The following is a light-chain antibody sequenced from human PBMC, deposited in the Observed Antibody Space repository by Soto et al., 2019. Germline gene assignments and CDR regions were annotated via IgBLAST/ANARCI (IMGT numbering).Light chain of an antibody. Sequence: QSVLTQPPSASGSPGQSVTISCTGTSSDVGGYNYVSWYQQYPGKAPKLMIYEVTKRPSGVPDRFSGSKSGNTASLTVSGLQAEDEADYYCSSYAGFNNYVVFGGGPKLTVL. CDR2: EVT. J-gene: IGLJ2*01. CDR1: SSDVGGYNY. V-gene: IGLV2-8*01. CDR3: SSYAGFNNYVV.